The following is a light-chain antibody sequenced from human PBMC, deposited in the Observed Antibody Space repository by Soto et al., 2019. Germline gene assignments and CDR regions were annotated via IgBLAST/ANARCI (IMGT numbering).Light chain of an antibody. CDR3: QSYDTNLGGSHAV. CDR2: GNM. J-gene: IGLJ7*01. Sequence: QSVLTQPPSVSGAPGQRVTISCIGSTSNLGAGYDVHWYQQQSGRAPKLLIYGNMYRPSGVPDRFSGSKSGTSASLAISGLQTEDEATYYCQSYDTNLGGSHAVFGGGTQLTVL. V-gene: IGLV1-40*01. CDR1: TSNLGAGYD.